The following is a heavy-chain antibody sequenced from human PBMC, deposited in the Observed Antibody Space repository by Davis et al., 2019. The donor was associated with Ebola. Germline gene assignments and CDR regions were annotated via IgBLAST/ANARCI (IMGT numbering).Heavy chain of an antibody. CDR3: ARGQGFWSGYYLY. CDR1: GYTFTGYY. CDR2: INPNSGST. V-gene: IGHV1-2*02. D-gene: IGHD3-3*01. J-gene: IGHJ4*02. Sequence: ASVKVSCKASGYTFTGYYMHWVRQAPGQGLEWMGWINPNSGSTNYAQKFQGRVTMTRDTSISTAYMELTSLTSDDTAVYYCARGQGFWSGYYLYWGQGTLVTVSS.